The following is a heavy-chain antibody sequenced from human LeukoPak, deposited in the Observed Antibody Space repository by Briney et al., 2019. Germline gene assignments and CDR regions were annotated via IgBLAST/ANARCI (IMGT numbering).Heavy chain of an antibody. CDR2: IMSDGRST. CDR3: ARDRTYCSGGRCYDLFDI. J-gene: IGHJ3*02. D-gene: IGHD2-15*01. Sequence: GGSLRLSCAASGFTFTTYGMHWVRQAPGKGLVWVSRIMSDGRSTYADSVKGRFTISRDTAKNSLYLQMDSLRAEDTAVYYCARDRTYCSGGRCYDLFDIWGQGTMVTVSS. CDR1: GFTFTTYG. V-gene: IGHV3-74*01.